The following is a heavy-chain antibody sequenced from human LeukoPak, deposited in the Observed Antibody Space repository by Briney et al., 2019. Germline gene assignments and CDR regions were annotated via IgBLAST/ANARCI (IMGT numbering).Heavy chain of an antibody. V-gene: IGHV3-30*18. Sequence: PGGSLRLSCAASGFTFSSYGMHWVRQAPGKGLEGVTDISYDGSNKYYADSVKGRFTIARDNSKNTLYLQMNSLRAEDTAVYYCAKEYAQLPLYCGQGTLVPVSS. J-gene: IGHJ4*02. CDR3: AKEYAQLPLY. D-gene: IGHD6-6*01. CDR1: GFTFSSYG. CDR2: ISYDGSNK.